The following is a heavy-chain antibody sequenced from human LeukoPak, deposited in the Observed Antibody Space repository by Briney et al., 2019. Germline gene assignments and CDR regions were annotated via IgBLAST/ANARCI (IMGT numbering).Heavy chain of an antibody. CDR1: GYSISSGSY. V-gene: IGHV4-38-2*01. Sequence: PSETMSLTCDVSGYSISSGSYWGWIRQPPGKGLEGIGSIYHSGSTYYKPSLKSRATISVDTSKHRFSLKLTSVTAADTATYSCAVKRAYTFWFADWGQGALVTVSS. CDR3: AVKRAYTFWFAD. J-gene: IGHJ4*02. D-gene: IGHD5-18*01. CDR2: IYHSGST.